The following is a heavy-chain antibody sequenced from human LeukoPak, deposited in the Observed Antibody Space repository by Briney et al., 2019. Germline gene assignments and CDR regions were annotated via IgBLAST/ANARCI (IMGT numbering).Heavy chain of an antibody. Sequence: ASVKVSCKASGYTFTSYYMHWVRQALGQGLEWMGIINPSGGSTSYAQKFQGRVTMTRDMSTSTVYMELSSLRSEDTAVYYCARDVEYSSSSYYFDYWGQGTLVTVSS. CDR1: GYTFTSYY. J-gene: IGHJ4*02. V-gene: IGHV1-46*01. D-gene: IGHD6-6*01. CDR2: INPSGGST. CDR3: ARDVEYSSSSYYFDY.